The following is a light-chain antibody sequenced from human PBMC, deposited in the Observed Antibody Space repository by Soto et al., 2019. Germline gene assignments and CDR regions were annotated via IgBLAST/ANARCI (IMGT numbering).Light chain of an antibody. CDR3: QSYDRSLSGSRV. CDR1: SSNIGAGYD. V-gene: IGLV1-40*01. Sequence: QSVLTQPPSVSGAPGQRVAISCTGSSSNIGAGYDVHWYQQLPGTAPKLLIYDNSNRPSGVPDRFSGSKSGTSASLAITGLQAEDEADYYCQSYDRSLSGSRVFXTGTKVTVL. CDR2: DNS. J-gene: IGLJ1*01.